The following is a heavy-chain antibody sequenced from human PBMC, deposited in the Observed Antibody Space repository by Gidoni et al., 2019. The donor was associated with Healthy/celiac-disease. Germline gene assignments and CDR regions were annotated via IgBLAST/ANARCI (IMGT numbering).Heavy chain of an antibody. CDR2: IYSGGST. CDR1: GFTVSSNY. Sequence: EVQLVESGGGLVQPGGSLRLSCAASGFTVSSNYMSWVRQAPGKGLEWVSVIYSGGSTYYADSVKGRFTISRHNSKNTLYLQMNSLRAEDTAVYYCASPGANSSSWYFGYWGQGTLVTVSS. D-gene: IGHD6-13*01. V-gene: IGHV3-53*04. CDR3: ASPGANSSSWYFGY. J-gene: IGHJ4*02.